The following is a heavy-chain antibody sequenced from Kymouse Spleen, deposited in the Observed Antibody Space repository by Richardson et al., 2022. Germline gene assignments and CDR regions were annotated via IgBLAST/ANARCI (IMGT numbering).Heavy chain of an antibody. Sequence: QVQLVESGGGVVQPGRSLRLSCAASGFTFSSYGMHWVRQAPGKGLEWVAVISYDGSNKYYADSVKGRFTISRDNSKNTLYLQMNSLRAEDTAVYYCAKQDIVVVLLSSYYYYYGMDVWGQGTTVTVSS. CDR1: GFTFSSYG. J-gene: IGHJ6*02. CDR3: AKQDIVVVLLSSYYYYYGMDV. D-gene: IGHD2-2*02. V-gene: IGHV3-30*18. CDR2: ISYDGSNK.